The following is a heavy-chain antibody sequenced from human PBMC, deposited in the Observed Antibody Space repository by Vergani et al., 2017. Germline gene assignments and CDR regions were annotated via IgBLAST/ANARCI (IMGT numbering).Heavy chain of an antibody. CDR2: ISSSSSYI. J-gene: IGHJ4*02. V-gene: IGHV3-21*01. CDR1: GFTFSSYS. CDR3: AGDQDYYDSSGSTLGY. D-gene: IGHD3-22*01. Sequence: EVQLVESGGGLVKPGGSLRLSCAASGFTFSSYSMNWVRQAPGKGLEWVSSISSSSSYIYYADSVKGRCTISRENAKNSLYLQMNSLRAEDTAVYYCAGDQDYYDSSGSTLGYWGQGTLVTVSS.